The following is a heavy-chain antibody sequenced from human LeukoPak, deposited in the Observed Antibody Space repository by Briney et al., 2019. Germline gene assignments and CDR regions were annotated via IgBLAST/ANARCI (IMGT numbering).Heavy chain of an antibody. CDR3: ARCQTYYDFWSGYSVCYFDY. D-gene: IGHD3-3*01. CDR2: MNPNSGNT. J-gene: IGHJ4*02. Sequence: ASVKVSCKASGCTFTSYDINWVRQATGQGLEWMGWMNPNSGNTGYAQKFQGRVTMTRNTSISTAYMELSSLRSEDTAVYYCARCQTYYDFWSGYSVCYFDYWGQGTLVTVSS. V-gene: IGHV1-8*01. CDR1: GCTFTSYD.